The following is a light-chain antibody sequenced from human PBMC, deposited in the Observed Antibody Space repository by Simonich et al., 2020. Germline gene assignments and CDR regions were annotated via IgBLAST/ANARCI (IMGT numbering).Light chain of an antibody. CDR2: DAS. CDR3: QQRSNWIT. Sequence: EIVMTKSPATLSVSPGERPTLPCRAIPSFSSYLAWYQQKPGQAPRLLIYDASNRATCIPARFRGSGSGTDFTLTISSLEPEDFAVYYCQQRSNWITFGQGTRLEIK. CDR1: PSFSSY. J-gene: IGKJ5*01. V-gene: IGKV3-11*01.